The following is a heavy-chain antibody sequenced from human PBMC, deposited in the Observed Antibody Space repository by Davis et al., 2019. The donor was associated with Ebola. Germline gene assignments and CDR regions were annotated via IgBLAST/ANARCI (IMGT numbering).Heavy chain of an antibody. J-gene: IGHJ4*02. CDR2: VHGVNGNT. CDR3: ARASFGYNSGWYADY. CDR1: GFILTNYA. Sequence: ASVKVSCTASGFILTNYAIHWVRPAPGQRLEWMGWVHGVNGNTKYSQRFQGRVTITTDTSASTVYLDLTSLRSDDTAVFYCARASFGYNSGWYADYWGPGTLVTVSS. D-gene: IGHD6-19*01. V-gene: IGHV1-3*01.